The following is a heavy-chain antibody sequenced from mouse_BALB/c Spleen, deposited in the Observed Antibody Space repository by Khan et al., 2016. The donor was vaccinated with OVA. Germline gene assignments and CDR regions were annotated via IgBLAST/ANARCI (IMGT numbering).Heavy chain of an antibody. CDR3: ARSGYDYFAY. V-gene: IGHV1-80*01. D-gene: IGHD2-14*01. CDR1: GYAFSNYW. CDR2: IYPGDGDT. Sequence: QVQLKQSGAELVRPGSSVKISCKASGYAFSNYWMNWVQQRPGQGLEWIGQIYPGDGDTSFNGTFRGKATLTADKSSSTAYMQLSSLTSEDSAVFFCARSGYDYFAYWGQGTLVTVSA. J-gene: IGHJ3*01.